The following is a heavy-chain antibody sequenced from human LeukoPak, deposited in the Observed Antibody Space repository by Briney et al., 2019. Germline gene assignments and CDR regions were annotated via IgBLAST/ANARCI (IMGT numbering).Heavy chain of an antibody. CDR2: ISAYNGNT. V-gene: IGHV1-18*01. J-gene: IGHJ4*02. D-gene: IGHD3-22*01. Sequence: ASVKVSCKASGYTFTSYGISWVRQAPGQGLEWMGWISAYNGNTNYAQKLQGRVTTTTDTSTSTAYMELRSLRSDDTAVYYCARGGRSYDSSGYYPIDYWGQGTLVTVSS. CDR3: ARGGRSYDSSGYYPIDY. CDR1: GYTFTSYG.